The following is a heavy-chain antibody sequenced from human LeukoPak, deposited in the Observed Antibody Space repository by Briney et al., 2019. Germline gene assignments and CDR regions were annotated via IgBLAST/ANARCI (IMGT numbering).Heavy chain of an antibody. CDR1: GFTFSSYS. V-gene: IGHV3-21*04. CDR2: ISSSSSYI. CDR3: ARLFDNFDWLLPLDY. J-gene: IGHJ4*02. Sequence: PGGSLRLSCAASGFTFSSYSMNWVRQAPGKGLEWVSSISSSSSYIYYADSVKGRFTISRDNAKNSLYLQMNSLRAEDTAVYYCARLFDNFDWLLPLDYWGQGTLVTVSS. D-gene: IGHD3-9*01.